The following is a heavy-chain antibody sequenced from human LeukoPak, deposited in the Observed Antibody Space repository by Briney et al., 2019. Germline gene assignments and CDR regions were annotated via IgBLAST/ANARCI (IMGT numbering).Heavy chain of an antibody. V-gene: IGHV4-59*01. D-gene: IGHD6-13*01. CDR3: ARGLAAAGTSYFDY. Sequence: SETLSLTCTVPGGSINRYSWSWIRQPPGKGLGWIGNIYYSGSTSYSPSLKGRVTISVDTSKYQFSLKLSSVTAADTAVYYWARGLAAAGTSYFDYWGHGSLVTVA. J-gene: IGHJ4*01. CDR2: IYYSGST. CDR1: GGSINRYS.